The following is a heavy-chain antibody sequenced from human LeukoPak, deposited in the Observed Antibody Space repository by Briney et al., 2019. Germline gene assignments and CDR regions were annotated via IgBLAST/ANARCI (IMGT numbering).Heavy chain of an antibody. CDR2: IYTSGST. Sequence: SETLSLTCTVSGGSISTSNYYWGWIRQPAGKGLEWIGRIYTSGSTNYNPSLKSRVTISVDTSKNQCSLRLNSVTAADTAVYYCARGESSSSPLYYYYYYMDVWGKGTTVTVSS. D-gene: IGHD6-6*01. CDR3: ARGESSSSPLYYYYYYMDV. J-gene: IGHJ6*03. CDR1: GGSISTSNYY. V-gene: IGHV4-61*02.